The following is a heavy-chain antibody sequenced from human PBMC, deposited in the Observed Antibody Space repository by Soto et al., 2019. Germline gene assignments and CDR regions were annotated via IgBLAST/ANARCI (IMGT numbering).Heavy chain of an antibody. CDR1: GGSFSGYY. Sequence: QVQLQQWGAGLLKPSETLSLTCAVYGGSFSGYYWSWIRQPPGKGLERIGEINHTGSTNYNPSLKCRDTITVDTSKSQFSRKLGEGTAADTAVYDCANVERKGVVPAAMQPGRPYYYYYYMDVWGKGTTVTVSS. CDR2: INHTGST. J-gene: IGHJ6*03. V-gene: IGHV4-34*01. D-gene: IGHD2-2*01. CDR3: ANVERKGVVPAAMQPGRPYYYYYYMDV.